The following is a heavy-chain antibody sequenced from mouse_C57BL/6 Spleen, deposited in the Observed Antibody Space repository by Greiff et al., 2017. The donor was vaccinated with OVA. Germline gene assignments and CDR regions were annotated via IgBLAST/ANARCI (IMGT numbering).Heavy chain of an antibody. J-gene: IGHJ4*01. D-gene: IGHD2-10*01. CDR1: GYTFTDYY. V-gene: IGHV1-26*01. CDR3: ASTYLNAMDY. CDR2: INPNNGGT. Sequence: EVQLQQSGPELVKPGASVKISCKASGYTFTDYYMNWVKQSHGKSLEWIGDINPNNGGTSYNQKFKGKATLTVDKSSSTAYMELRSLTSEDSAVYYCASTYLNAMDYWGQGTSVTVSS.